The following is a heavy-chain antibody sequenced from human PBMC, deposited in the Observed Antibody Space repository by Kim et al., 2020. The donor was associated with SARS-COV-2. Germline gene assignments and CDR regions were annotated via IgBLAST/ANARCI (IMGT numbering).Heavy chain of an antibody. CDR2: ST. Sequence: STTYNPSPKSRVTQSVDTSKNQFSLKLSSVTAADTAVYYCASSSSSWYSYAWGQGTLVTVSS. D-gene: IGHD6-13*01. J-gene: IGHJ4*02. V-gene: IGHV4-59*01. CDR3: ASSSSSWYSYA.